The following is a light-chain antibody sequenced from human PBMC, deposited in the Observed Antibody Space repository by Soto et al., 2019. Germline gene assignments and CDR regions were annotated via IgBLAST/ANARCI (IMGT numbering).Light chain of an antibody. CDR1: QSIS. V-gene: IGKV3-20*01. CDR3: QQYGSSISYT. Sequence: EIVLTQSPDTLSLSPGERATLSCRASQSISLAWYQQKPGQAPRLLIYGASTRATGIPDRFSGSGSGTDFTLTISRLEPGDFAVYYCQQYGSSISYTFGQGTKLEIK. J-gene: IGKJ2*01. CDR2: GAS.